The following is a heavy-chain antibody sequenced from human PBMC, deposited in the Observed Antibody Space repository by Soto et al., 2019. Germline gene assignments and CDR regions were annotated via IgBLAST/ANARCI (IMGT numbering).Heavy chain of an antibody. D-gene: IGHD3-10*01. CDR3: ARVIRGAYYNSPLDT. J-gene: IGHJ5*02. CDR1: GYTFTTYY. Sequence: AASVKVSCKASGYTFTTYYMHWVRQAPGQGLEWMGWINPYSGGADYAQSFQGRVTMTRDTSISTVYMELSRLRFDDTAVYYCARVIRGAYYNSPLDTWGQGTVVTVSS. V-gene: IGHV1-2*02. CDR2: INPYSGGA.